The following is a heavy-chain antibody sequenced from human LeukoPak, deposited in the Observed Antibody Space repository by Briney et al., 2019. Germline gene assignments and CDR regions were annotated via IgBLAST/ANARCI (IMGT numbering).Heavy chain of an antibody. Sequence: SETLSLTCTVSGGSISSSSYYWGWIRQPPGKGLEWIGSIYYSGSTYYNPSLKSRVTISVDTSKNQFSLKLSSVTAADTAVYYCASLYDSSGYGYYYMDVWGKGTTVTVSS. V-gene: IGHV4-39*01. CDR2: IYYSGST. D-gene: IGHD3-22*01. J-gene: IGHJ6*03. CDR1: GGSISSSSYY. CDR3: ASLYDSSGYGYYYMDV.